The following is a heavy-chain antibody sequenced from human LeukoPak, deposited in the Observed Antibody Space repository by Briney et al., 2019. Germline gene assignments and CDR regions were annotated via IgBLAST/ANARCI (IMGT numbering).Heavy chain of an antibody. CDR2: ITTSSTCI. CDR3: ARGKYSSGWFDY. J-gene: IGHJ4*02. D-gene: IGHD6-19*01. V-gene: IGHV3-21*01. CDR1: GFTFSSYS. Sequence: GGSLRLSCAASGFTFSSYSMSWVRQAPGEGLEWGSSITTSSTCISYADSVKGRFTISRDNAKNSLYLQMNSLRAEDTAVYYCARGKYSSGWFDYWGQGTLVTVSS.